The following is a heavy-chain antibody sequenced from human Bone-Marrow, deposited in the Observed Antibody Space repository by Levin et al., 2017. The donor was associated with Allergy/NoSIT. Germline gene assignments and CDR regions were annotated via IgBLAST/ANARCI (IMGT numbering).Heavy chain of an antibody. CDR2: SRNKASSYTT. Sequence: GGSLRLSCVASGFTFSDQYMDWVRQAPGKGLEWVGRSRNKASSYTTEYAASVQGRCTISRDESKKTLYLQLTTLKTEDTAVYYCAAFSADYWGQGTLVTVSS. D-gene: IGHD2/OR15-2a*01. CDR3: AAFSADY. CDR1: GFTFSDQY. V-gene: IGHV3-72*01. J-gene: IGHJ4*02.